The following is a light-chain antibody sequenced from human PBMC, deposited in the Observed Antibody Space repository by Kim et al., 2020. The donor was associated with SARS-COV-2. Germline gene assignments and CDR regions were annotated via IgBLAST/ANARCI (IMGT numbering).Light chain of an antibody. CDR1: NSNIGSNA. V-gene: IGLV1-44*01. J-gene: IGLJ3*02. Sequence: QSVLTQPPSASGTPGQTVTISCSGSNSNIGSNAVNWYQHLPGTAPKLLIYSSHQRPSGVPDRFAASKSGTSASLAISGLQSEDEAYYYCTTWDGRLTGVVFGGGTQLTVL. CDR2: SSH. CDR3: TTWDGRLTGVV.